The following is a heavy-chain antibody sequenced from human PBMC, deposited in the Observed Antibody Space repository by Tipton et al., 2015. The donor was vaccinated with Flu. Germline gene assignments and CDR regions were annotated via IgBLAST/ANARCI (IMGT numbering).Heavy chain of an antibody. J-gene: IGHJ4*02. Sequence: TLSLTCIVSGGSISSYYWNWIRQPPGKGLEWIGYVYYTGTTNYNPSLKSRVTMSLDTSKNQFSLRLSSVTAADTAVYFCVRDLYVTPGALHYWGQGALVTVSS. CDR3: VRDLYVTPGALHY. V-gene: IGHV4-59*01. CDR2: VYYTGTT. D-gene: IGHD2-15*01. CDR1: GGSISSYY.